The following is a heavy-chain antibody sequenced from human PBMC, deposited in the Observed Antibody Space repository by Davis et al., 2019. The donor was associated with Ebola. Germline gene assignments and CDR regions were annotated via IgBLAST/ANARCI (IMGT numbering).Heavy chain of an antibody. V-gene: IGHV3-7*01. D-gene: IGHD6-19*01. Sequence: PGGLLRPSCAAPGFTFSNYDMSWVRQAPGKGLEWVANIKQDGSEKYYVDFVKGRFTISRDSAKNSLYLQMNSLRAEDTAVYYCASHSGRAPPLDWGQGTLVTVSS. CDR2: IKQDGSEK. CDR3: ASHSGRAPPLD. CDR1: GFTFSNYD. J-gene: IGHJ4*02.